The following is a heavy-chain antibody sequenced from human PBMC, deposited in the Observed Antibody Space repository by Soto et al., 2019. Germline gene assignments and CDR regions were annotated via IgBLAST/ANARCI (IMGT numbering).Heavy chain of an antibody. J-gene: IGHJ5*02. CDR1: GFTFSSYW. D-gene: IGHD6-13*01. Sequence: PGGSLRLSCAASGFTFSSYWMSWVRQAPGKGLEWVSGISWNSGSIGYADSVKGRFTISRDNAKNSLYLQMNSLRAEDTALYYCAKDGSYSSSWYSGRYNWFDPWGQGTLVTVSS. CDR2: ISWNSGSI. CDR3: AKDGSYSSSWYSGRYNWFDP. V-gene: IGHV3-9*01.